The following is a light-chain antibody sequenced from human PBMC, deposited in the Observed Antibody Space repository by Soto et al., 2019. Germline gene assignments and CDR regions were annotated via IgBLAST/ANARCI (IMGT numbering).Light chain of an antibody. V-gene: IGLV2-14*01. Sequence: QSVLTQPASVSGSPGQSITISCTGTSSDVGGYNYVSWYQQHPGKAPKLMIYDVNNRPSGVSNRFSGSKSGNTASLTISGLQAEDDADYYCSSDTSSSALVVFGGGTKLTVL. J-gene: IGLJ2*01. CDR2: DVN. CDR1: SSDVGGYNY. CDR3: SSDTSSSALVV.